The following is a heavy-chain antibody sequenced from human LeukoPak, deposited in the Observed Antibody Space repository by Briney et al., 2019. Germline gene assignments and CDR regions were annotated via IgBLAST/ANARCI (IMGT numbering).Heavy chain of an antibody. D-gene: IGHD6-13*01. CDR2: ISGSGGST. J-gene: IGHJ4*02. CDR1: GFTFSSYA. CDR3: AKGGAAAGPRTFDY. V-gene: IGHV3-23*01. Sequence: SGGSLRLSCAASGFTFSSYAMGWVRQAPGKGLEWVSAISGSGGSTYYADSVKGRFTISRDNSKNTLYLQMNSLRAEDTAVYYCAKGGAAAGPRTFDYWGQGTLVTVSS.